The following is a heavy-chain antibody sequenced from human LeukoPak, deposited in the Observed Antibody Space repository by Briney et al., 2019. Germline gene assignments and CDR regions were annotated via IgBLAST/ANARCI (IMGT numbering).Heavy chain of an antibody. Sequence: SETLSLTCTVSGGSISSGSYYWSWIRQPAGKGLEWIGRIYTSGSTNYNPSLESRVTISVDTSKNQFSLKLSSVTAADTAVYYCAKGLSEYYYYYMDVWGKGTTVTVSS. J-gene: IGHJ6*03. CDR2: IYTSGST. V-gene: IGHV4-61*02. CDR1: GGSISSGSYY. CDR3: AKGLSEYYYYYMDV.